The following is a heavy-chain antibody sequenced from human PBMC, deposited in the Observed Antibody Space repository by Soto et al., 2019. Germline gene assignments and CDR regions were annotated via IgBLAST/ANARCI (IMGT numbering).Heavy chain of an antibody. CDR2: IYYSGST. V-gene: IGHV4-59*01. Sequence: PSETLSLTCTVSGGSISSFYWSWIRQPPGKGLEWIGYIYYSGSTNYNPSLKSRVTISVDTSKNQFSLKLSSVTAADTAVYYCARGLHYDFWSGYYYYFDYWGQGTLVTSPQ. J-gene: IGHJ4*02. CDR1: GGSISSFY. CDR3: ARGLHYDFWSGYYYYFDY. D-gene: IGHD3-3*01.